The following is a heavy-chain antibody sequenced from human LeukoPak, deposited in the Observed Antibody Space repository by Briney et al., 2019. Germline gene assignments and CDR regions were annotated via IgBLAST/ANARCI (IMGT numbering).Heavy chain of an antibody. V-gene: IGHV3-30*02. Sequence: GGSLRLSCAASGFTFSRHGMQWARQAPGKGLEWVAFIRYVGSDKYYADSVKGRFTISRDNSENTLYLQMNSLRPEDTAVYYCAKGFYYCSDGCPQYYYYMDVWGKGTTVIVSS. J-gene: IGHJ6*03. CDR1: GFTFSRHG. D-gene: IGHD2-15*01. CDR3: AKGFYYCSDGCPQYYYYMDV. CDR2: IRYVGSDK.